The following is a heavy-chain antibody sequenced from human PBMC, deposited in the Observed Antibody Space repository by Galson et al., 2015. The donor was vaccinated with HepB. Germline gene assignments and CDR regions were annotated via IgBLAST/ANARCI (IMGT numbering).Heavy chain of an antibody. V-gene: IGHV3-72*01. CDR1: GFTSSDFY. Sequence: SLRLSCAGSGFTSSDFYMDWVRQAPGKGLEWVGRIRNKINRYSTDYAGSVKGRFTISRDDSKNSVYLQMNGLETEDTAVYYCSRAPYARGWYPDYWGQGTLVTVSS. D-gene: IGHD6-19*01. J-gene: IGHJ4*02. CDR2: IRNKINRYST. CDR3: SRAPYARGWYPDY.